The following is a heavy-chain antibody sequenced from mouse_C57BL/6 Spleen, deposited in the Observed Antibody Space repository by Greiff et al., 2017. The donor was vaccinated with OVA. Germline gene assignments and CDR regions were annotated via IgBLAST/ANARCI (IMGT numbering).Heavy chain of an antibody. V-gene: IGHV1-5*01. CDR1: GYTFTSYW. CDR3: TPLYYDSYYFDY. CDR2: IYPGNSDT. Sequence: EVKLVESGPVLARPGASVKMSCKTSGYTFTSYWMHWVKQRPGQGLEWIGAIYPGNSDTSYNQKFKGKAKLTAVTSASTAYMELSSLTNEDSAVYYCTPLYYDSYYFDYWGQGTTLTVSS. J-gene: IGHJ2*01. D-gene: IGHD2-4*01.